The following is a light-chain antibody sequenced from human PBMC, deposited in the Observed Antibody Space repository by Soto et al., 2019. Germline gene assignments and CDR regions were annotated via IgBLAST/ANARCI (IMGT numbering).Light chain of an antibody. CDR1: SSDVGGYNY. CDR3: SAYTSRSTLV. Sequence: QSALTQPRSVSGSPGQSVTISCTGTSSDVGGYNYVSWYQQHPGKAPKLLIYEVRSRPSGISYRFSGSKSGTTASLTISSLLPEDEADYYCSAYTSRSTLVFGGGTKLTVL. J-gene: IGLJ2*01. CDR2: EVR. V-gene: IGLV2-14*01.